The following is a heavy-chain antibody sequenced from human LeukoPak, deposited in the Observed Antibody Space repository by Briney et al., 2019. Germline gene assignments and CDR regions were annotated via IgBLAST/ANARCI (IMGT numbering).Heavy chain of an antibody. CDR3: AIDSSGWYQFDY. J-gene: IGHJ4*02. D-gene: IGHD6-19*01. Sequence: SETLSLTCTVYGGSFSGYYWSWIRQPPGKGPEWIGEINHSGSTNYNPSLKSRVTISVDTSKNQFSLKLSSVTAADTAVYYCAIDSSGWYQFDYWGQGTLVTVSS. CDR1: GGSFSGYY. CDR2: INHSGST. V-gene: IGHV4-34*01.